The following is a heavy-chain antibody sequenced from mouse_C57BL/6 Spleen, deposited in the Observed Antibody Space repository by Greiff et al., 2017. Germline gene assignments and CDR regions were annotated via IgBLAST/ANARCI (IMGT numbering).Heavy chain of an antibody. D-gene: IGHD2-5*01. CDR2: INPSTGGT. V-gene: IGHV1-42*01. CDR3: ARPLYSNYVYFDV. Sequence: VQLKESGPELVKPGASVKISCKASGYSFTGYYMNWVKQSPEKSLEWIGEINPSTGGTTYNQKFKAKATLTVDKSSSTAYMQLKSLTSEDSAVYYCARPLYSNYVYFDVWGTGTTVTVSS. CDR1: GYSFTGYY. J-gene: IGHJ1*03.